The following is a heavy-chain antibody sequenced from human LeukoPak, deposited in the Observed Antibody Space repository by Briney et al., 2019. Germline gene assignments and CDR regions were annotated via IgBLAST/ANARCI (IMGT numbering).Heavy chain of an antibody. D-gene: IGHD3-3*01. Sequence: AASVTVSFTASGYTFTSYDINWVGQAPGQGVEGVGWMNPNRGKTGYEEKFQGRVTMTNNTSISTAYMELSSLRSEDTAVYYCARAGSASVLRFLEWLDEGTRHWFDPWGQGTLVTVSS. CDR3: ARAGSASVLRFLEWLDEGTRHWFDP. J-gene: IGHJ5*02. CDR1: GYTFTSYD. CDR2: MNPNRGKT. V-gene: IGHV1-8*01.